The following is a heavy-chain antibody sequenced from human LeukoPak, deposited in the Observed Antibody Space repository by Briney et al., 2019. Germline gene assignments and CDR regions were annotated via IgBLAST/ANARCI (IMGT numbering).Heavy chain of an antibody. CDR2: INHSGST. V-gene: IGHV4-34*01. CDR1: GGSFSGYY. D-gene: IGHD4-17*01. Sequence: SETLSLTCAVYGGSFSGYYWSWIRQPPGKGLEWIGEINHSGSTNYNPPLKSRVTISVDTSKNQFSLKLSSVTAADTAVYYCAREQNDYGDYWGQGTLVTVSS. CDR3: AREQNDYGDY. J-gene: IGHJ4*02.